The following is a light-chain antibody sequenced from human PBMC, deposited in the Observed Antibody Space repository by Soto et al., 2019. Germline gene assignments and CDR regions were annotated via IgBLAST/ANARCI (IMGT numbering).Light chain of an antibody. J-gene: IGKJ1*01. CDR2: DAS. V-gene: IGKV1-5*01. CDR1: QSISSW. Sequence: DIPMTQSPSTLSASVGDRVTITCRASQSISSWLAWYQQKPGKAPKLLIYDASSLESGVPSRFSGSGSGTEFTLTISSLQPDDFANYYCQQYNSYSWTFGQGNKVEIK. CDR3: QQYNSYSWT.